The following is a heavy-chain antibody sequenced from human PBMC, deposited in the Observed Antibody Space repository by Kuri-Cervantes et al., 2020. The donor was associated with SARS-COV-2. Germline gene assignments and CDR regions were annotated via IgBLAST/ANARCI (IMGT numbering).Heavy chain of an antibody. CDR3: ARGGSGGSCYSCWYFDL. V-gene: IGHV1-18*01. D-gene: IGHD2-15*01. CDR2: ISAYNGNT. Sequence: ASVKVSCKASGHTFTSYGISWVRQAPGQGLEWMGWISAYNGNTNYAQKLQGRVTMTTDTSTSTAYMELRSLRSDDTAVYYCARGGSGGSCYSCWYFDLWGRGTLVTVSS. J-gene: IGHJ2*01. CDR1: GHTFTSYG.